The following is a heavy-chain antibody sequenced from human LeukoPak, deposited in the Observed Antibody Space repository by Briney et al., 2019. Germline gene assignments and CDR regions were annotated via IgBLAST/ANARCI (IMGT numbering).Heavy chain of an antibody. Sequence: SQTLSLTCTVSGGSISSGSYYWSWIRQPAGKGLEWIGRIYTSGSTNYNPSLESRVTISVDTSKNQFSLKLSSVTASDTAVYYCAGLLGYCSGTSCYRGFDYWGEGTLVTVSS. CDR2: IYTSGST. CDR1: GGSISSGSYY. V-gene: IGHV4-61*02. CDR3: AGLLGYCSGTSCYRGFDY. D-gene: IGHD2-2*02. J-gene: IGHJ4*02.